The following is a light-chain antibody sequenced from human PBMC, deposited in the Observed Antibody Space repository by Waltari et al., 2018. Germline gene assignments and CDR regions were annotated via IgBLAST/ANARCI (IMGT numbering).Light chain of an antibody. V-gene: IGKV3-11*01. CDR1: QSVNSY. CDR2: DSS. J-gene: IGKJ5*01. CDR3: QQRFTWRSIT. Sequence: EIVLTQSPSTLSLYPGERATFYCRTSQSVNSYLACYQHKPGQAPRLLIYDSSNTATGIPARFSGSGSGTDFTLTISSLEPDDFALYYYQQRFTWRSITFGQGTRLEIK.